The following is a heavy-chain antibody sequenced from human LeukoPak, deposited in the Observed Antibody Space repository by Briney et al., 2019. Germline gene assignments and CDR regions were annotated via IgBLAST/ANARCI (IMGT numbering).Heavy chain of an antibody. CDR3: ARHHGRGDYGIYYYYYMDV. Sequence: GGSLRLSCAASGFTFSSYSMNWVRQAPGEGLEWVSYISSSSSTIYYADSVKGRFTISRDNAKNSLYLQMNSLRAEDTAVYYCARHHGRGDYGIYYYYYMDVWGKGTTVTVSS. CDR2: ISSSSSTI. V-gene: IGHV3-48*01. D-gene: IGHD4-17*01. J-gene: IGHJ6*03. CDR1: GFTFSSYS.